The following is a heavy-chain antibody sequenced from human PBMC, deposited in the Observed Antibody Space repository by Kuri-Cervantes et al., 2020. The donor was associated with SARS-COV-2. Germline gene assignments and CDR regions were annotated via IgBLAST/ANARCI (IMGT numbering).Heavy chain of an antibody. J-gene: IGHJ6*02. CDR1: GFTFSSYG. Sequence: GESLKISCAASGFTFSSYGMHWVRQAPGKGLEWVAVISYDGSNKYYADSVKGRFTISRDNSKNTLYLQMNSLRAEDTAVYYCAKDLGDIVVVPAAMLPQGMDVWGQGTTVTVSS. CDR2: ISYDGSNK. V-gene: IGHV3-30*18. CDR3: AKDLGDIVVVPAAMLPQGMDV. D-gene: IGHD2-2*01.